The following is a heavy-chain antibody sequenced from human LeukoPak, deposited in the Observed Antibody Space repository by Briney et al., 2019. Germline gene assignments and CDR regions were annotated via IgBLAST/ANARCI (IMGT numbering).Heavy chain of an antibody. V-gene: IGHV4-39*07. CDR1: GGSISSSSYY. CDR2: IYYSGST. CDR3: ARSPPYYDFWSGRNYYYGMDV. D-gene: IGHD3-3*01. Sequence: SETLSLTCTVSGGSISSSSYYWGWIRQPPGKGLEWIGSIYYSGSTYYNPSLKSRVTISVDTSKNQFSLKLSSVTAADTAVYYCARSPPYYDFWSGRNYYYGMDVWGQGTTVTVSS. J-gene: IGHJ6*02.